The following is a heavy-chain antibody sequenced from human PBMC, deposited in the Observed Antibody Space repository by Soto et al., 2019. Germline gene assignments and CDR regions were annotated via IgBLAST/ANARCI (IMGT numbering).Heavy chain of an antibody. CDR1: GFTFSSYW. Sequence: EVQLVESGGDLVQPGGSLTLSCAASGFTFSSYWMHWVRQGPGKGLEWVSRIEGDGSSTDYAASVKGRYIISRDNAKSTLSLQVNSLTAEATAVYSWARDRGGCQLLEQFVFWGQGTVVTVSA. CDR2: IEGDGSST. V-gene: IGHV3-74*01. D-gene: IGHD1-26*01. J-gene: IGHJ4*02. CDR3: ARDRGGCQLLEQFVF.